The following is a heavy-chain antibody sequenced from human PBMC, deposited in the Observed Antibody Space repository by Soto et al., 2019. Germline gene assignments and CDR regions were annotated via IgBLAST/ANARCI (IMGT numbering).Heavy chain of an antibody. J-gene: IGHJ5*02. Sequence: SETLSLTCTVPGDSIISSDFYWGWVRQPPGKGLEWIGSIFYLGSSYYNPSLKSRVTMSVDTSKNQFSLRLRSVTAADTALYFCARHSLALRKNNWFDPWGQGIMVTVSS. D-gene: IGHD3-3*02. CDR2: IFYLGSS. CDR3: ARHSLALRKNNWFDP. V-gene: IGHV4-39*01. CDR1: GDSIISSDFY.